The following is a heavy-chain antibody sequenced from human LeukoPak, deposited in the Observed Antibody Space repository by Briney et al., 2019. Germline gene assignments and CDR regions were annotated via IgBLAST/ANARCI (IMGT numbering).Heavy chain of an antibody. CDR3: ARVSTQYYYGSGAHDY. V-gene: IGHV1-8*03. CDR1: GYTFMGYY. Sequence: ASVKVSCKASGYTFMGYYIHWVRQAPGQGLEWVGWINPNSGATTYAQKFQGRVTITRNTSISTAYMELSSLRSEDTAVYYCARVSTQYYYGSGAHDYWGQGTLVTVSS. D-gene: IGHD3-10*01. J-gene: IGHJ4*02. CDR2: INPNSGAT.